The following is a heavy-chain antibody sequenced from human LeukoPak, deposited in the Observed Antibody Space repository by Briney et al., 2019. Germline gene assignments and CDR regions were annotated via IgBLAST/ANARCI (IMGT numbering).Heavy chain of an antibody. CDR2: IKQDGSEK. V-gene: IGHV3-7*01. CDR3: VGGTGWLPLT. Sequence: PGGSLRLSCAASGFRLSDYWMTWVRQTPGKGPEWLANIKQDGSEKNYVESVNGRFIISRDNAKNSGYLQMNSLRAEDTAVYYCVGGTGWLPLTWGQGTLVTVSS. D-gene: IGHD6-19*01. J-gene: IGHJ5*01. CDR1: GFRLSDYW.